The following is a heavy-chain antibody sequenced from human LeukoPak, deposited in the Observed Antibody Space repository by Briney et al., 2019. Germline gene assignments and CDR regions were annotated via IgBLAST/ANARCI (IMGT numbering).Heavy chain of an antibody. J-gene: IGHJ4*02. CDR2: ISYTGST. D-gene: IGHD6-19*01. CDR1: GGSISSYY. Sequence: SETPSLTCTVSGGSISSYYWSWIRQPPGKGLEWIGYISYTGSTDYNPSLKSRVTISVDTSKNQFSLKLRFVTAADTAVYYCAREAVAGGYYFDYWGQGTLVTVSS. V-gene: IGHV4-59*01. CDR3: AREAVAGGYYFDY.